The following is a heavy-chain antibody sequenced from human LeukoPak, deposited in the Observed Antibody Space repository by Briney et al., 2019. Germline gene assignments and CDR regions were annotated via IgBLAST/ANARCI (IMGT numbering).Heavy chain of an antibody. V-gene: IGHV5-10-1*01. Sequence: GESLKISCKGSGYSFTSYWISWVRQMPGKGLEWMGRIDPSDSYTNYSPSFQGHVTISADRSISTAYLQWSSLEASDTAMYYCARLVGYGDYSLDYWGQGTLVTVSS. CDR2: IDPSDSYT. CDR3: ARLVGYGDYSLDY. D-gene: IGHD4-17*01. J-gene: IGHJ4*02. CDR1: GYSFTSYW.